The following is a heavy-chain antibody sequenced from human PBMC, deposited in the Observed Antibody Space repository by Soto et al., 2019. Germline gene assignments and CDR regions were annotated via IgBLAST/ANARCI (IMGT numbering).Heavy chain of an antibody. V-gene: IGHV6-1*01. CDR3: VRAKQQLIHLNYYYGMDV. D-gene: IGHD6-13*01. J-gene: IGHJ6*02. Sequence: QALSLTSAISGDSVSSNSAACNWIRQSPSRGLEWLGRTYYRSKWYNGYAVSVKSRITINPDTSKNQFSLQLNSVTPEDTAVYYCVRAKQQLIHLNYYYGMDVWGQGTTVTVSS. CDR1: GDSVSSNSAA. CDR2: TYYRSKWYN.